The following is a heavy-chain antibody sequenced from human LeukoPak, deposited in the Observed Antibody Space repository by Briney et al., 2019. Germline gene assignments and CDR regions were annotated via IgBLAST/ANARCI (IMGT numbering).Heavy chain of an antibody. CDR2: ISSSGGST. D-gene: IGHD2-15*01. J-gene: IGHJ6*02. CDR3: AKLKDIDLGWGIDI. CDR1: GFAFSSYA. V-gene: IGHV3-23*01. Sequence: GGSLRLSCAASGFAFSSYAMTWVRQAPGKGLEWVSDISSSGGSTYYADSVKGRFTISRDNSKNTLYVQMDSLRAEDTAIYYCAKLKDIDLGWGIDIWGQGTTVTVS.